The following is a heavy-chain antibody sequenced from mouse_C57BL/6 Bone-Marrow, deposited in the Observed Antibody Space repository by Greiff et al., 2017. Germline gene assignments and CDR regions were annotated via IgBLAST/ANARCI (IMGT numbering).Heavy chain of an antibody. Sequence: VQLQQSGTELVKPGASVKLSCKASGYTFTSYWMHWVKQRPGQGLEWIGNINPSNGGTNYNEKFKSKATLTVDKSSSTAYMQLSSLTSEDSAVYYCARWGYYYGSSSWFAYWGQGTLVTVSA. CDR3: ARWGYYYGSSSWFAY. V-gene: IGHV1-53*01. CDR1: GYTFTSYW. D-gene: IGHD1-1*01. CDR2: INPSNGGT. J-gene: IGHJ3*01.